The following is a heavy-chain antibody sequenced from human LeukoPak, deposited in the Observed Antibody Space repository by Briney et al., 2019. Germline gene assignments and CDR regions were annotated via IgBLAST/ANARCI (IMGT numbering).Heavy chain of an antibody. CDR3: AKEGGTRRTAFDY. Sequence: PGGSLRLSCAASGFTFSSYGMHWVRQAPGKGLERVAFIRCDGSNKYYADSVKGRFTISRDNSKNTLYLQMNSLRAEDTAVYYCAKEGGTRRTAFDYWGQGTLVTVSS. V-gene: IGHV3-30*02. CDR2: IRCDGSNK. J-gene: IGHJ4*02. CDR1: GFTFSSYG. D-gene: IGHD5-18*01.